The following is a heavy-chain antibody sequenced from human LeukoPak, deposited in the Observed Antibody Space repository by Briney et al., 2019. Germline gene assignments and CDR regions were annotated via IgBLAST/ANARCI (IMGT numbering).Heavy chain of an antibody. D-gene: IGHD6-19*01. CDR3: ASRYSSGWYEY. CDR1: GGSFSGYY. V-gene: IGHV4-34*01. Sequence: SETLSLTCAVYGGSFSGYYWSWTRQPPGKGLEWIGEINHSGSTNYNPSLKSRVTISVDTSKNQFSLKLSSVTAADTAVYYCASRYSSGWYEYWGQGTLVTVSS. CDR2: INHSGST. J-gene: IGHJ4*02.